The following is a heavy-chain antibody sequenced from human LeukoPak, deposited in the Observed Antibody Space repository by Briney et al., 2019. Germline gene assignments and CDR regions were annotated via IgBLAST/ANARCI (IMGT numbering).Heavy chain of an antibody. Sequence: SETLSLTCTVSGGSMIDHYWSWVRQPPGKGLEWVGYMHHSGKANSNPSLKSRVTMSVDTSKNQVSLKLSSVTAADTAVYYCARDTHEYGSGSYYDDTFDSWGQGTLVTVSS. CDR2: MHHSGKA. V-gene: IGHV4-59*11. J-gene: IGHJ3*02. CDR3: ARDTHEYGSGSYYDDTFDS. CDR1: GGSMIDHY. D-gene: IGHD3-10*01.